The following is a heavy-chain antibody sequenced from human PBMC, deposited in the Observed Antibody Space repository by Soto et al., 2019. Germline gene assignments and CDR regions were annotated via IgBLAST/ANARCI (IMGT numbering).Heavy chain of an antibody. J-gene: IGHJ5*02. CDR2: IIPVFGTT. Sequence: QMQLVQSGPEVKKPGSSVKVSCKASGDSFCSYAVSWVRQAPGQGLEWMGAIIPVFGTTNYTQKFQGRVTITADGSTPTAYMELSSLRSDDTAVYYCAREPFGRFDPWGQGTLVTVSS. CDR3: AREPFGRFDP. D-gene: IGHD3-10*01. V-gene: IGHV1-69*01. CDR1: GDSFCSYA.